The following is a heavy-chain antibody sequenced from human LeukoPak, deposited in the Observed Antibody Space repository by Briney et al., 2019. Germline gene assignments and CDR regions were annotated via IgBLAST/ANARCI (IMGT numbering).Heavy chain of an antibody. CDR3: ARDKYGGNSAGYYYYYYMDV. D-gene: IGHD4-23*01. J-gene: IGHJ6*03. CDR2: INHSGST. CDR1: GGSFSGYY. V-gene: IGHV4-34*01. Sequence: SETLSLTCAVYGGSFSGYYWSWIRQPPGKGLEWIGEINHSGSTNYNPSLKSRVTISVDTSKNQFSLKLSSVTAADTAVYYCARDKYGGNSAGYYYYYYMDVWGKGTTVTVSS.